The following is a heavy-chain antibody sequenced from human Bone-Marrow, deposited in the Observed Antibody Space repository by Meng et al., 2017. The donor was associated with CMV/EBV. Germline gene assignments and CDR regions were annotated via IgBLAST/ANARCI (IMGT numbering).Heavy chain of an antibody. Sequence: GGPLRLSCAASGFTFSSYAMSWVRQAPGKGLEWVSVIYSGGSSTYYADSVKGRFTISRDNSKNTLYLQMNSLRAEDTAVYYCAKEIGTIVGAYFDYWGQGTLVTVSS. CDR1: GFTFSSYA. CDR3: AKEIGTIVGAYFDY. CDR2: IYSGGSST. V-gene: IGHV3-23*03. J-gene: IGHJ4*02. D-gene: IGHD1-26*01.